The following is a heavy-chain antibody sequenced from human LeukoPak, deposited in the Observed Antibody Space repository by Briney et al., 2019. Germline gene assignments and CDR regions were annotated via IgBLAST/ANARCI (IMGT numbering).Heavy chain of an antibody. Sequence: SETLSLTCTVSGGSISSSSYYWGWIRQPPGKGMEWIGSIYYSGSTYYNPSLKSRVTISVATSKNQFSLKLSSVTAADTAVYYCARDSSYYDFWSGYYTPPLDVWGKGTTVTVSS. CDR2: IYYSGST. CDR3: ARDSSYYDFWSGYYTPPLDV. V-gene: IGHV4-39*07. D-gene: IGHD3-3*01. CDR1: GGSISSSSYY. J-gene: IGHJ6*04.